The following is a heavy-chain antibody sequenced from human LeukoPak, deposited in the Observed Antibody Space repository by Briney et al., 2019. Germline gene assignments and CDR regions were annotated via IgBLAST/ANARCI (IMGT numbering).Heavy chain of an antibody. CDR1: GGSISSSTYY. CDR2: IYYIGST. Sequence: SETLSLTCTVSGGSISSSTYYWGWIRQPPGKGLEWIGSIYYIGSTYYNPSLKSRVTISVDKSKNQFSLKLNSVTAADTAVYYCARLDGNIVVVPAAIGGNWFDPWGQGTLVTVSS. D-gene: IGHD2-2*02. J-gene: IGHJ5*02. CDR3: ARLDGNIVVVPAAIGGNWFDP. V-gene: IGHV4-39*01.